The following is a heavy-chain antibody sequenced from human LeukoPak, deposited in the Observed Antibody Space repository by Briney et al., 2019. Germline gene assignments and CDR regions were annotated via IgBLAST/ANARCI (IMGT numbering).Heavy chain of an antibody. V-gene: IGHV3-23*01. D-gene: IGHD2-2*01. Sequence: GGSLRLSCAASGFTFSTYAMSWVRQAPGKGLEWVSAISGSGGTTYYADSVKGRFTISRDNSKNTLYLQMNSLRAEDTAVYYCARPAQLLSRWYRFDPWGQGTLVTVSS. CDR2: ISGSGGTT. J-gene: IGHJ5*02. CDR1: GFTFSTYA. CDR3: ARPAQLLSRWYRFDP.